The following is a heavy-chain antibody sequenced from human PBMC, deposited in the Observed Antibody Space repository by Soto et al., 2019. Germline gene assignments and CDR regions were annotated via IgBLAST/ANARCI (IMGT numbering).Heavy chain of an antibody. Sequence: QVHLVESGGGLVKPGGSLRLSCTVSGFAFRHNYLTWIRQAPGKGLEWLSYISTSGSPAYYAASVKGRFTISTDNAKKSLYLQLDSLRAEDTGVYYCATGGIYYEAWGQGTLVTVSS. D-gene: IGHD1-26*01. CDR2: ISTSGSPA. J-gene: IGHJ5*02. V-gene: IGHV3-11*01. CDR3: ATGGIYYEA. CDR1: GFAFRHNY.